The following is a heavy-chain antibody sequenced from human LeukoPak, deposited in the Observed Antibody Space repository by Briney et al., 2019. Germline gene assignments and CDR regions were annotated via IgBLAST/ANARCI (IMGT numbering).Heavy chain of an antibody. CDR2: IIPIFGTA. D-gene: IGHD1-1*01. J-gene: IGHJ6*03. Sequence: SVKVSCKASGGTFSSYAISWVRQAPGQGLEWMGRIIPIFGTANYAQKFQGRVTITTDESTSTAYMELSSLRSGDTAVYYCASSRGAGTPYYYYYMDVWGKGTTVTVSS. CDR1: GGTFSSYA. V-gene: IGHV1-69*05. CDR3: ASSRGAGTPYYYYYMDV.